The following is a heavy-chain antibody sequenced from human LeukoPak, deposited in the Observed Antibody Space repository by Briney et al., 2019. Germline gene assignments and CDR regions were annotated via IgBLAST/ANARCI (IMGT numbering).Heavy chain of an antibody. D-gene: IGHD4-23*01. CDR1: GGSISSSSYY. Sequence: SETLSLTCTVSGGSISSSSYYWGWIRQPPGKGLEWIGSIYYSGSTYYNPSLKSRVTISVDTSKNQFSLKLSSVTAADTAVYYCARAGNWDDAFDIWGQGTMVTVSS. CDR3: ARAGNWDDAFDI. J-gene: IGHJ3*02. CDR2: IYYSGST. V-gene: IGHV4-39*07.